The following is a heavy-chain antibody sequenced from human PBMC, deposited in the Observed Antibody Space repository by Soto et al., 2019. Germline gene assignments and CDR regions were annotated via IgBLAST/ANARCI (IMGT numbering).Heavy chain of an antibody. V-gene: IGHV1-69*02. D-gene: IGHD3-3*01. J-gene: IGHJ5*02. CDR3: AFGIFRVVIPGQNWFDP. Sequence: QVQLVQSGAEVKKPGSSVKVSCKASGGTFSSYTISWVRQAPGQGLEWMGRIIPILGIANYAQKFQGRVTITADKSTSTAYMELSSLRSEDTAVYYCAFGIFRVVIPGQNWFDPWGQGTLVTVSS. CDR2: IIPILGIA. CDR1: GGTFSSYT.